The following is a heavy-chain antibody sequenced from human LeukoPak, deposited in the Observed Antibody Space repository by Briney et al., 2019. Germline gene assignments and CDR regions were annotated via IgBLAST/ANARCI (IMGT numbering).Heavy chain of an antibody. CDR3: SRVERATSSNYWYYMDV. CDR2: IRKKAHGGTI. Sequence: PGGSLRLSCTASGFIFGDYSLNWFRQAPGKGLEWVGLIRKKAHGGTIDYAASVKDRFTLSRDDSKSIAYLQMNSLKTEDTAVFYCSRVERATSSNYWYYMDVWGKGTTVTVSS. V-gene: IGHV3-49*03. J-gene: IGHJ6*03. CDR1: GFIFGDYS. D-gene: IGHD2-8*02.